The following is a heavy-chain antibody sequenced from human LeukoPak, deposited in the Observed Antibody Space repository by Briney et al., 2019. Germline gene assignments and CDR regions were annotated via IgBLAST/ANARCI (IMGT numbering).Heavy chain of an antibody. CDR1: GYTFTGYY. J-gene: IGHJ6*02. D-gene: IGHD6-13*01. Sequence: ASVKVSCKASGYTFTGYYMHWVRQAPGQGLEWMGWINPNSGGTNYAQKFQGRVTMTRDTSISTAYMELSRLRPDDTAVYYCARASSWYYYGMDVWGQGTTVTVSS. V-gene: IGHV1-2*02. CDR2: INPNSGGT. CDR3: ARASSWYYYGMDV.